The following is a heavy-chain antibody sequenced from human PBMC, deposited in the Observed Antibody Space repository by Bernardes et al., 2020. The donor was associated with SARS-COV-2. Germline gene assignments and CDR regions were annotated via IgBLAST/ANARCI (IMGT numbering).Heavy chain of an antibody. CDR3: VKDRYVEY. J-gene: IGHJ4*02. CDR2: ISSEGGPT. D-gene: IGHD2-15*01. V-gene: IGHV3-64D*06. Sequence: GGSLRLSCSASGLNFNSYAMHWVRQAPGKGLEYVSSISSEGGPTYYADSVKGRFTISRDNSKNTVYLQMSNLRVEDTALYYCVKDRYVEYWGQGALVTVSS. CDR1: GLNFNSYA.